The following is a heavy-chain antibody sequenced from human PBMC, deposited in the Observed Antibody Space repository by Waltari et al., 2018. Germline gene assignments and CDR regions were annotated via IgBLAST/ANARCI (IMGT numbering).Heavy chain of an antibody. CDR2: INPHSGGT. Sequence: QGQLVQSGSEVKKPGASVNISCKASGYNFMGSYIYWMRQAPGQSLELMGWINPHSGGTKTAQKFQARVTMTRDTSISTAYMEVSGLRSDDTAVYYCARGRGNYLKYYFDYWGQGTLVTVSS. CDR3: ARGRGNYLKYYFDY. V-gene: IGHV1-2*02. D-gene: IGHD3-10*01. CDR1: GYNFMGSY. J-gene: IGHJ4*02.